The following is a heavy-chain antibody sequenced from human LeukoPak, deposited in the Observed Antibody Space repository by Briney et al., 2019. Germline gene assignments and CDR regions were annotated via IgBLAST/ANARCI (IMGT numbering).Heavy chain of an antibody. D-gene: IGHD6-19*01. CDR3: ARGREYSSGWYPYYYYGMDV. CDR1: GYTFTSYD. CDR2: MNPNSGNT. V-gene: IGHV1-8*01. Sequence: ASVKVSCKASGYTFTSYDINWVRQATGQGLEWMGWMNPNSGNTGYAQKFQGRVTMTRNTSISTAYMELSSLRSKDTAVYYCARGREYSSGWYPYYYYGMDVWGQGTTVTVSS. J-gene: IGHJ6*02.